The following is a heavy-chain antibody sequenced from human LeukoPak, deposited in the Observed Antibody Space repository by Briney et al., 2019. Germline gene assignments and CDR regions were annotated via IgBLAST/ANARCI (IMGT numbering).Heavy chain of an antibody. D-gene: IGHD3-22*01. CDR1: GGSISSGSYY. CDR3: ARAHGYDSRNWFDP. Sequence: SETLSLTCTVSGGSISSGSYYWSWIRQPAGKGLEWIGRIYTSGSTNYNPSLKSRVTISVDTSKNQFSLKLGSVTAADTAVYYCARAHGYDSRNWFDPWGQGTLVTVSS. J-gene: IGHJ5*02. CDR2: IYTSGST. V-gene: IGHV4-61*02.